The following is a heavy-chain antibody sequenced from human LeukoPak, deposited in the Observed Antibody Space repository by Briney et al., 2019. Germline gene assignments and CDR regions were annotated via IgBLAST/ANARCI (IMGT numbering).Heavy chain of an antibody. CDR1: GFTFSSYA. V-gene: IGHV3-23*01. CDR3: AKGLAVRGGKIPFDY. Sequence: GGSLRLSCAASGFTFSSYAMSWVRQAPGKGLEWVSAISGSGGSTYYADSVKSRFTISRDNSKNTLYLLMNSLRAEDTAVYYCAKGLAVRGGKIPFDYWGQGTLVTVSS. J-gene: IGHJ4*02. D-gene: IGHD3-10*01. CDR2: ISGSGGST.